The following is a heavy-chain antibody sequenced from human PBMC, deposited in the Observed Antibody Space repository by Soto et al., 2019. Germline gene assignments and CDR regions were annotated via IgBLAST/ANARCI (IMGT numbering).Heavy chain of an antibody. CDR3: AHLPAPYYYDSSGYYHS. Sequence: GASVKVSCKASGGTFSSYAISWVRQAPGQGLEWMGGIIPIFGTANYAQKFQGRVTITADESTSTAYMELSSLRSEDTAVYYCAHLPAPYYYDSSGYYHSWGQGTLVTAPQ. D-gene: IGHD3-22*01. CDR2: IIPIFGTA. CDR1: GGTFSSYA. V-gene: IGHV1-69*13. J-gene: IGHJ4*02.